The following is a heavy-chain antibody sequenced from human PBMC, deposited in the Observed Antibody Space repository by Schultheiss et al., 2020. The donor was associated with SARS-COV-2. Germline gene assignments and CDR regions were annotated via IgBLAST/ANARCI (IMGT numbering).Heavy chain of an antibody. D-gene: IGHD6-13*01. Sequence: VGSLRLSCAASGFTFSSYGMHWVRQAPGKGLEWVAVIWYDGSNKYYADSVKGRFTISRDNSKNTLYLQMNSLRAEDTAVYYCARDDSSSSYYYYYYGMDVWGQGTTVTVSS. V-gene: IGHV3-33*01. CDR1: GFTFSSYG. CDR3: ARDDSSSSYYYYYYGMDV. CDR2: IWYDGSNK. J-gene: IGHJ6*02.